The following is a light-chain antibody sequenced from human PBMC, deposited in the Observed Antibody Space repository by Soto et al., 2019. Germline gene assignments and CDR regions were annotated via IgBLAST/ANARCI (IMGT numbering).Light chain of an antibody. V-gene: IGKV3-15*01. CDR3: QQYSSSPS. CDR2: GAS. CDR1: QSVSTN. J-gene: IGKJ5*01. Sequence: EIVMTQSTTTLSVSPGERATLSCRASQSVSTNLAWYQQKPGQVPSLLIYGASTRASGIPARFSGSGSGTEFTLTIGSLQSEDFAVYYCQQYSSSPSFGQGTRLETK.